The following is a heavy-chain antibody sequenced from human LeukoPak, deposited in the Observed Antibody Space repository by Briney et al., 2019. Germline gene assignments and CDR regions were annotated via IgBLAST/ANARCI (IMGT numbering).Heavy chain of an antibody. CDR2: IKSKSDGETT. V-gene: IGHV3-15*01. D-gene: IGHD4-17*01. J-gene: IGHJ4*02. Sequence: AGGSLRLSCAASGFTFSNAWMSWVRQAPGKGLEWVGRIKSKSDGETTDHAAPVKGRFTISRDDSKKTLYLQMNSLKTEDTAVYYCTTTASGDIKFDYWGQGTLVTVSS. CDR1: GFTFSNAW. CDR3: TTTASGDIKFDY.